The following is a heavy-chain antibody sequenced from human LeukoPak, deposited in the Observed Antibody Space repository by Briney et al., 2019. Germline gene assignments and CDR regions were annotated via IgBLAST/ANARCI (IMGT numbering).Heavy chain of an antibody. CDR1: GFTVNSNY. CDR3: AREARYGSGWHFDS. Sequence: GGSLRLSCAASGFTVNSNYMSWVRQAPGKRLEWVSVFYSSGNTVYADSVRGRFTISRDSSKNTVYLQMNSLSAEDTAIYYCAREARYGSGWHFDSWGQGTLVTVSS. J-gene: IGHJ4*02. D-gene: IGHD6-19*01. V-gene: IGHV3-53*05. CDR2: FYSSGNT.